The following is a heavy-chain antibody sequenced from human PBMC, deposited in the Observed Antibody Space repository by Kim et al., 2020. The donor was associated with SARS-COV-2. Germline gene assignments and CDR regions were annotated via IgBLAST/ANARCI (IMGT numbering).Heavy chain of an antibody. CDR3: ARDDYVWGSYRYQGANWFDP. CDR1: GFTFSSYS. Sequence: GGSLRLSCAASGFTFSSYSMNWVRQAPGKGLEWVSYISGSSSTIFYADSVKGRFTISRDNAKNSLYLQMNSLRDEDTAVYYCARDDYVWGSYRYQGANWFDPWGLGTLVTVSS. CDR2: ISGSSSTI. D-gene: IGHD3-16*02. J-gene: IGHJ5*02. V-gene: IGHV3-48*02.